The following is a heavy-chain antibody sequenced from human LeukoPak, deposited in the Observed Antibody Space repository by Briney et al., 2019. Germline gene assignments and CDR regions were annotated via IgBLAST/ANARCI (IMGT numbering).Heavy chain of an antibody. J-gene: IGHJ5*02. CDR2: INTNTGNP. Sequence: ASVKVSCKASGYTFTSYAMNWVRQAPGQGLEWMGWINTNTGNPTYAQGFTGRFVFSLDTSVCTAYLQISSLKAEDTAVYYCARGRSHALSNWFDPWGQGTLVTVSS. CDR1: GYTFTSYA. CDR3: ARGRSHALSNWFDP. D-gene: IGHD6-13*01. V-gene: IGHV7-4-1*02.